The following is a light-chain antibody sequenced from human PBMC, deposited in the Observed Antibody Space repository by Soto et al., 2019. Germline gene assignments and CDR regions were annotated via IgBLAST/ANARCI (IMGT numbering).Light chain of an antibody. J-gene: IGKJ2*04. CDR3: QQYDYSPCS. CDR2: GAS. CDR1: ESLINNY. V-gene: IGKV3-20*01. Sequence: EIVLTQSPGIVSLSRGDRATLSCRASESLINNYLAWYQQKPGQAPRLLIFGASTRATGIPDRFRGSGSGTDFTLTISRLEPEDFAVYHCQQYDYSPCSFGQGTKLQI.